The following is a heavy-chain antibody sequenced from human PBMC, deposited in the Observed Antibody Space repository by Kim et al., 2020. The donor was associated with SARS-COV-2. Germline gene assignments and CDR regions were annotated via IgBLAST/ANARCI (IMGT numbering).Heavy chain of an antibody. V-gene: IGHV3-33*06. CDR1: GFTFSSYG. CDR2: IWYDGSNK. Sequence: GGSLRLSCAASGFTFSSYGMHWVRQAPGKGLEWVAVIWYDGSNKYYADSVKGRFTISRDNSKNTLYLQMNSLRAEDTAVYYCAKDDSSSWYGEGGVVDYWGQGALVTVSS. CDR3: AKDDSSSWYGEGGVVDY. D-gene: IGHD6-13*01. J-gene: IGHJ4*02.